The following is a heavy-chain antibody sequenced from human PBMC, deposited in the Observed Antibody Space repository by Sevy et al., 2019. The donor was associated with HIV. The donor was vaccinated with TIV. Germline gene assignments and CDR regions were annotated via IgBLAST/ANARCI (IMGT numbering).Heavy chain of an antibody. CDR3: ARPYRTDPFYYSGSGGYYYPSYFDY. Sequence: GGSLRLSCAASGFTFSNYWMSWVRRAPEKGLEWVATLNQDGSEKDYVDSVKGRFTIARDNAKNSLYLQMNSLRAEETAEYYCARPYRTDPFYYSGSGGYYYPSYFDYWGQGTLVTVSS. D-gene: IGHD3-22*01. CDR1: GFTFSNYW. V-gene: IGHV3-7*01. J-gene: IGHJ4*02. CDR2: LNQDGSEK.